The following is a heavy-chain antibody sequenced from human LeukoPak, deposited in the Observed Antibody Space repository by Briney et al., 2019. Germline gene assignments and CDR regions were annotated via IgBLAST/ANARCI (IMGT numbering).Heavy chain of an antibody. CDR2: ISGSGGST. CDR1: GFTFSSYA. J-gene: IGHJ4*02. V-gene: IGHV3-23*01. D-gene: IGHD3-10*01. CDR3: AKDDTYGSGFFDY. Sequence: GGSLRLSCAASGFTFSSYAMSWVRQAPGKGLEWVSAISGSGGSTYYADSVKGRFTISRDNSKNTLSLQMNSLRAEDTALYYCAKDDTYGSGFFDYWGQGTLVTVSS.